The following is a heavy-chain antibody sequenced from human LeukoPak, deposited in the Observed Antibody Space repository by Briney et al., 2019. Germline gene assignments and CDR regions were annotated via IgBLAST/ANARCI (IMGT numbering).Heavy chain of an antibody. Sequence: GGSLRLSCAASGFTFSDYHMNWLRQAPGKGLEWLSYISTTGTIYYAESVKGRFSISRDNAKNSLYLQMNSLRPEDTAVYYCARGSLVFGVVTTFDYWGQGTLVTVSS. J-gene: IGHJ4*02. CDR1: GFTFSDYH. CDR3: ARGSLVFGVVTTFDY. CDR2: ISTTGTI. V-gene: IGHV3-69-1*01. D-gene: IGHD3-3*01.